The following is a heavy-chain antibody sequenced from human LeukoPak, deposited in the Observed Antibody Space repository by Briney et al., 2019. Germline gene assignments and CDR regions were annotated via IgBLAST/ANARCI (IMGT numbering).Heavy chain of an antibody. CDR1: GFIFSSYA. J-gene: IGHJ6*03. D-gene: IGHD2-2*01. CDR3: AKGYCSSTSCYVGYYYYYMDV. V-gene: IGHV3-23*01. Sequence: GGSLRLSCAASGFIFSSYAMSWVRQAPGKGLEWVSAISGSGGSTYYADSVKGRFTISRDNSKNTLYLQMNSLRAEDTAVYYCAKGYCSSTSCYVGYYYYYMDVWGKGTTVTVSS. CDR2: ISGSGGST.